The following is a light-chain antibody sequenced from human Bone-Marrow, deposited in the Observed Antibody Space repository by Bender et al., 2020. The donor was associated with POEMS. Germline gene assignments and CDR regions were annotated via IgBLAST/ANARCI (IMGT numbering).Light chain of an antibody. J-gene: IGLJ3*02. CDR1: NLGDKY. CDR2: QDT. Sequence: SYALTQPPSVSVSPGQTATLTCSGDNLGDKYACWYQQKPGQAPVLLIYQDTKRPSGVPDRISGSNSGNTATLTISGTQAMDEGDYYCQAWDSGTAVFGGGTRVTVL. CDR3: QAWDSGTAV. V-gene: IGLV3-1*01.